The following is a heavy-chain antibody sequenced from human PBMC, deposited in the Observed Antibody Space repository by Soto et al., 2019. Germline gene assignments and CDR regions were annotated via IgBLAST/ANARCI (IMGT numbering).Heavy chain of an antibody. D-gene: IGHD3-10*01. CDR2: INAGNGNT. CDR1: GYTFTSYA. CDR3: ARERITMVRGVITYGMDV. V-gene: IGHV1-3*01. J-gene: IGHJ6*02. Sequence: QVQLVQSGAEVKKPGASVKVSCKASGYTFTSYAMHSVRQAPGQRLEWMGWINAGNGNTKYSQKFQGRVTITRDTSASTAYMELSSLRSEDTAVYYCARERITMVRGVITYGMDVWGQGTTVTVSS.